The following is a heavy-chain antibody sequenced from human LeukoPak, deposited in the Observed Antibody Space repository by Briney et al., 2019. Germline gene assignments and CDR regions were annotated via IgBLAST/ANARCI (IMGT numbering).Heavy chain of an antibody. Sequence: GASVKVSCKASGYTFTSYGISWVRQAPGQGLEWKGWISAYNGNTNYAQKLQGRVTMTTDTSTSTAYRELRSLRSDDTAVYYCARASVGATPGGWFDPWGQGTLVTVSS. CDR1: GYTFTSYG. CDR2: ISAYNGNT. CDR3: ARASVGATPGGWFDP. V-gene: IGHV1-18*01. D-gene: IGHD1-26*01. J-gene: IGHJ5*02.